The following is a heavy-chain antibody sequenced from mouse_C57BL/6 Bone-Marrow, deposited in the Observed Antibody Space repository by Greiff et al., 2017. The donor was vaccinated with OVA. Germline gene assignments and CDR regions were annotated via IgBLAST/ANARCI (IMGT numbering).Heavy chain of an antibody. J-gene: IGHJ3*01. CDR2: IYPGGGYT. D-gene: IGHD2-4*01. CDR3: SRADDFPFAY. Sequence: QVQLQQSGAELVRPGTSVKMSCKASGYTFTNYWIGWAKQRPGHGLEWIGDIYPGGGYTNYNEKFKGKATLTAYKSSSTAYMQFSSLTSKDAAIYYCSRADDFPFAYWGQGTLVTVSA. CDR1: GYTFTNYW. V-gene: IGHV1-63*01.